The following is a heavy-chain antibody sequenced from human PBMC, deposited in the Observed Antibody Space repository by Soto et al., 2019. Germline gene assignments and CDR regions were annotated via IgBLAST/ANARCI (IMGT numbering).Heavy chain of an antibody. CDR1: GGSISSSSYY. Sequence: QLQLQESGPGLVKPSETLSLTCTVSGGSISSSSYYWGWIRQPPGKGLEWIGSIYYSGSTYYNPSLKSRVTISVDTSNTQFSLKLRSVTAADTAVYYCARRVYSGSYPAHFDYWGQGTLLTVSS. CDR3: ARRVYSGSYPAHFDY. V-gene: IGHV4-39*01. J-gene: IGHJ4*02. D-gene: IGHD1-26*01. CDR2: IYYSGST.